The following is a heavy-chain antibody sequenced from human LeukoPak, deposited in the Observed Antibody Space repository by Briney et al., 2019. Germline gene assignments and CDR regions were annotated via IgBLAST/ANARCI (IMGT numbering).Heavy chain of an antibody. CDR1: GFTFSKYW. CDR3: ATKQWLAPPPDS. CDR2: INTDGTVT. V-gene: IGHV3-74*01. D-gene: IGHD6-19*01. Sequence: RGSLRLSCAASGFTFSKYWMLWVRQAPGKGLESVSRINTDGTVTTYADSVKGRFTVSRDNADNTMFLQMNSVRDEDTAVYYCATKQWLAPPPDSWGQGTPVTVSS. J-gene: IGHJ4*02.